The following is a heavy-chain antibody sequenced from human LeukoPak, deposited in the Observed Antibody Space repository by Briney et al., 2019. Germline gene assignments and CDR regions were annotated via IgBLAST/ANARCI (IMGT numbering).Heavy chain of an antibody. D-gene: IGHD3-10*01. Sequence: GGSLRLSCAASGFTFKNYWMYWIRQVPGKGLVWVSRIEGDGRTTNYADAVKGRFTISRDNAKDTLYLQMTSLRVDDTAVYYCARDLRLEFGELLTPYYYYYGMDVWGQGTTVTVSS. CDR1: GFTFKNYW. CDR2: IEGDGRTT. J-gene: IGHJ6*02. CDR3: ARDLRLEFGELLTPYYYYYGMDV. V-gene: IGHV3-74*01.